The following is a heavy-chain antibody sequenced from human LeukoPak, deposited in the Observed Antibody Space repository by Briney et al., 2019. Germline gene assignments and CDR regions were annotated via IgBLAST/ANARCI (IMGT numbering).Heavy chain of an antibody. D-gene: IGHD6-13*01. CDR2: IYYSGST. J-gene: IGHJ4*02. CDR1: GGSISSSSYY. V-gene: IGHV4-39*07. Sequence: PSETLSLTCTVSGGSISSSSYYWGWIRQPPGKGLEWIGSIYYSGSTYYNPSLKSRVTISVDTSKNQFSLKLSSVTAADTAVYYCARWGYSSSRYFDYWGQGTLVTVSS. CDR3: ARWGYSSSRYFDY.